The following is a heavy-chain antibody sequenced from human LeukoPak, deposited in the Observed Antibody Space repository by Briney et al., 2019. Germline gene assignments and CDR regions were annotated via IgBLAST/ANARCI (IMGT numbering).Heavy chain of an antibody. CDR1: GGSISSYY. D-gene: IGHD6-13*01. V-gene: IGHV4-59*12. CDR3: AREAAAGTDFVY. Sequence: SETLSLTCTVSGGSISSYYWSWIRQPPGKGLEWSGYIYYSRSTNYNPSLKRRATISVDTSKNQLSLKLSSVTAADTAVYYCAREAAAGTDFVYWGQGTLVTVSS. CDR2: IYYSRST. J-gene: IGHJ4*02.